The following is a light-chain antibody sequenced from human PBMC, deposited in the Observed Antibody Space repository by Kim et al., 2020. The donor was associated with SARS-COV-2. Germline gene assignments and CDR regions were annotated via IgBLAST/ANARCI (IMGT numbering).Light chain of an antibody. J-gene: IGKJ3*01. V-gene: IGKV1-8*01. CDR3: QQYYSYLGVT. CDR2: AAS. CDR1: QGISSY. Sequence: STGDRVTITCRASQGISSYLAWYQQKPGKAPKLLIYAASTLQSGVPSRFSGSGSGTDFTLTISCLQSEDFATYYCQQYYSYLGVTFGPGTKVDIK.